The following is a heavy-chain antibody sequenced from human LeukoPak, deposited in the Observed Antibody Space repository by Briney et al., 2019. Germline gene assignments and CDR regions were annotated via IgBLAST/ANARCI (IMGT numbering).Heavy chain of an antibody. CDR2: ITGSGGST. CDR3: ATGDDYGGLWY. J-gene: IGHJ4*02. CDR1: GFTFSSYA. Sequence: GGSLRLSCAASGFTFSSYAMTWVRQTPGKGLEWVSRITGSGGSTYYADSVKGRFTISRDDSKQTLYLHMNSLRAEDTAVFYCATGDDYGGLWYWGQETLVTVSS. D-gene: IGHD4-17*01. V-gene: IGHV3-23*01.